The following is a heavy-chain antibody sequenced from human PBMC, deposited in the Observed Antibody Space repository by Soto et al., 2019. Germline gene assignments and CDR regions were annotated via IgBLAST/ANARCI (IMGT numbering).Heavy chain of an antibody. D-gene: IGHD2-15*01. J-gene: IGHJ6*02. Sequence: QVQLQESGPGLVKPSETLSLTCTVSGGSITNYYCSWFRQPPGKGLEWIGYIQYNGYSAYNLSLTTRLTMSMATSKTQFSLMLESVTATDTAVYSCAIHVFGSLHGLVDVWGQGTTVIVSS. CDR2: IQYNGYS. CDR1: GGSITNYY. V-gene: IGHV4-59*08. CDR3: AIHVFGSLHGLVDV.